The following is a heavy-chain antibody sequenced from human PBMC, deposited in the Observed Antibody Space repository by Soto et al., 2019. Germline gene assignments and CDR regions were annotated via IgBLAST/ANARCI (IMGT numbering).Heavy chain of an antibody. V-gene: IGHV3-30-3*01. CDR1: GFTFSTYA. CDR3: ASLTYTMIVVVSPPFDY. Sequence: GGSLRLSCAASGFTFSTYAMAWVRQAPGKGLEWVAVISYDGSNKYYADSVKGRFTISRDNSKNTLYLQMNSLRAEDTAVYYCASLTYTMIVVVSPPFDYWGQGTLVTVSS. D-gene: IGHD3-22*01. CDR2: ISYDGSNK. J-gene: IGHJ4*02.